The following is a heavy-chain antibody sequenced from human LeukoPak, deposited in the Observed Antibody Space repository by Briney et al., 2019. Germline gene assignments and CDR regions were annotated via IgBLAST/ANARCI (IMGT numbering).Heavy chain of an antibody. CDR2: INHSGST. CDR1: GGSFSGYY. D-gene: IGHD2-2*03. Sequence: SETLSLTCAVYGGSFSGYYWSWIRQPPGKGLEWIVEINHSGSTNYNPSLKSRVTISVDTSKNQFSLKLSSVTAADTAVYYCARGLDIVVVPAAMFFDYWGQGTLVTVSS. J-gene: IGHJ4*02. V-gene: IGHV4-34*01. CDR3: ARGLDIVVVPAAMFFDY.